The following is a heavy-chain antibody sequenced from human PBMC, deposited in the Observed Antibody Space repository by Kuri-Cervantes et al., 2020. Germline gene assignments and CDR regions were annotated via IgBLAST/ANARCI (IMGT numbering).Heavy chain of an antibody. J-gene: IGHJ6*03. V-gene: IGHV4-59*01. CDR2: IYYSGST. CDR3: ARTPAAGTYYYYYYMDV. D-gene: IGHD6-13*01. CDR1: GGSISSYY. Sequence: SETLSLTCTVSGGSISSYYWSWIRQPPGKGLEWIGYIYYSGSTNYNPSLKSRVTISVDTSKNQFSLKLSSVTAADTAVYYCARTPAAGTYYYYYYMDVWGKGTTVTVSS.